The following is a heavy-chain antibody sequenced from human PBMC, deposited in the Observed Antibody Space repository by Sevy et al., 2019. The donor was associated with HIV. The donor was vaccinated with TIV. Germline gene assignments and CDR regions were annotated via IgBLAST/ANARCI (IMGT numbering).Heavy chain of an antibody. Sequence: GGSLRLSCAGSGFSFRTNGMHWVRQAPGKGLDWVAVITKNGDYKSYADSVKGRFTISKENSKNTLYLQMNSLRTEDTALYYCGNDSGCSIGWYPRFDPWGQGTLVTVSS. V-gene: IGHV3-30*18. CDR2: ITKNGDYK. CDR1: GFSFRTNG. D-gene: IGHD6-19*01. J-gene: IGHJ5*02. CDR3: GNDSGCSIGWYPRFDP.